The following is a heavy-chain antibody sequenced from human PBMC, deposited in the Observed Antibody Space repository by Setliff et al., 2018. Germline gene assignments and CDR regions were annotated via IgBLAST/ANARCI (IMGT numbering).Heavy chain of an antibody. CDR1: GGSFSGYY. V-gene: IGHV4-34*01. CDR3: ASQLGGYCSGGSCYSYYYYYYMDV. J-gene: IGHJ6*03. D-gene: IGHD2-15*01. CDR2: INHSGST. Sequence: SETLSLTCAVYGGSFSGYYWSWIRQPPGKGLEWIGEINHSGSTNYNPSLKSRVTISVGTSKNQFSLKLSSVTAADTAVYYCASQLGGYCSGGSCYSYYYYYYMDVWGKGTTVTVSS.